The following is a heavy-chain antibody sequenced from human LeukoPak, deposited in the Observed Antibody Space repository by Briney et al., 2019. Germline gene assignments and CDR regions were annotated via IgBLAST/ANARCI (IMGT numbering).Heavy chain of an antibody. CDR3: AREVKGYSSGWSAFDI. V-gene: IGHV1-2*02. D-gene: IGHD6-19*01. CDR2: INPNSGGT. Sequence: ASVKVSRKASGYTFNGYYMHWLRQAPGQGLEWLGWINPNSGGTNYAQKFQGRVTMTRDTSISTAYMELSRLRSDDTAVYYCAREVKGYSSGWSAFDIWCQGTMVTVSA. CDR1: GYTFNGYY. J-gene: IGHJ3*02.